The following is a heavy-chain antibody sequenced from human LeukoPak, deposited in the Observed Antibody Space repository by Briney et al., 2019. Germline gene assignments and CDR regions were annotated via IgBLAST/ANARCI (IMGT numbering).Heavy chain of an antibody. CDR3: AKLAGYYDSSGYLFDY. D-gene: IGHD3-22*01. J-gene: IGHJ4*02. CDR1: GFTFSSYA. Sequence: GQSRRLSCQASGFTFSSYAMSWVRQAPGTGLEYVSRIRNNGGTTYYADSVKGRFTISRDNSKNTLYLQMNSLRAEDTAVYYCAKLAGYYDSSGYLFDYWGQGTLVTVSS. V-gene: IGHV3-23*01. CDR2: IRNNGGTT.